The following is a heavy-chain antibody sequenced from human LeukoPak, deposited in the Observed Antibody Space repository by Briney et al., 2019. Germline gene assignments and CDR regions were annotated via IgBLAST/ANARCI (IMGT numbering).Heavy chain of an antibody. CDR2: ISSSGSTI. J-gene: IGHJ5*02. V-gene: IGHV3-11*01. CDR3: ARGRNRRLGSPNWFDP. CDR1: GFTFSDYY. D-gene: IGHD1-1*01. Sequence: GGSLRLSCAASGFTFSDYYMSWIRQAPGKGLEWVPYISSSGSTIYYADSVKGRFTISRDNAKNSLYLQMNSLRAEDTAVYYCARGRNRRLGSPNWFDPWGQGTLVTVSS.